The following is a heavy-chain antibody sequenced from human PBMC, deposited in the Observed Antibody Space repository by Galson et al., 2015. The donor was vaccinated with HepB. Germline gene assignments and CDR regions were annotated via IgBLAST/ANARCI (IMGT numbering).Heavy chain of an antibody. CDR2: ISSSSSYI. CDR1: GFTFSSYS. Sequence: SLRLSCAASGFTFSSYSMSWVRQAPGKGLEWVSSISSSSSYIYYADSVKGRFTISRDNVKNSLYLQMNSLRAEDTAVYYCARDWGDGDFWSGYNNWFDPWGQGTLVTVSS. D-gene: IGHD3-3*01. CDR3: ARDWGDGDFWSGYNNWFDP. J-gene: IGHJ5*02. V-gene: IGHV3-21*01.